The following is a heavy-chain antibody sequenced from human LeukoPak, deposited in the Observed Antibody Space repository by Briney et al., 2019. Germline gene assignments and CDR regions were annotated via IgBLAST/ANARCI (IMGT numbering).Heavy chain of an antibody. CDR3: ASTMVRGVAFDY. V-gene: IGHV1-69*06. Sequence: ASVKVSCKASGGTFSSYAISWVRQAPGQGLEWMGGVIPTFGTANYAQKFQGRVTITADKSTSTAYMELSSLRSEDTAVYYCASTMVRGVAFDYWGQGTLVTVSS. CDR1: GGTFSSYA. D-gene: IGHD3-10*01. CDR2: VIPTFGTA. J-gene: IGHJ4*02.